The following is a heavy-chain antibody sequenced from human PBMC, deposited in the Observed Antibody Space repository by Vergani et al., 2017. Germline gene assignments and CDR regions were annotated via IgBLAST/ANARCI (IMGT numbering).Heavy chain of an antibody. CDR1: GGSISSSSYY. Sequence: QLQLQESGPGLVKPSETLSLTCTVSGGSISSSSYYWGWIRQPPGKGLEWIGSIYYSGSTYYNPPLKSRVTISVDTSKNQFSLKLSSVTAADTAVYYCARRHYYGSGSYWWFDPWGQGTLVTVSS. CDR2: IYYSGST. CDR3: ARRHYYGSGSYWWFDP. D-gene: IGHD3-10*01. J-gene: IGHJ5*02. V-gene: IGHV4-39*01.